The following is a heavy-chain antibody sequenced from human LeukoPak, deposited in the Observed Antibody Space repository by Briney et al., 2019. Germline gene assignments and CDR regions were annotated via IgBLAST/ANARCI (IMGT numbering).Heavy chain of an antibody. V-gene: IGHV3-30*04. Sequence: GGSLRLSCAASGFTFSSYAMHWVRQAPGKGLEWVAVISYDGSNKYYADSVKGRFTISRDNSKNTLYLQMNSLRAEDTAVYYCALYSGSYEYYYYYYMDVWGKGTTVTISS. CDR2: ISYDGSNK. D-gene: IGHD1-26*01. CDR1: GFTFSSYA. J-gene: IGHJ6*03. CDR3: ALYSGSYEYYYYYYMDV.